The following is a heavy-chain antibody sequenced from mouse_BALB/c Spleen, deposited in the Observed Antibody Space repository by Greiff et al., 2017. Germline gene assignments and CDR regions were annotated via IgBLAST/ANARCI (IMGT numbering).Heavy chain of an antibody. CDR2: INPSNGRT. CDR3: ARMITTFDYAMDY. D-gene: IGHD2-4*01. J-gene: IGHJ4*01. Sequence: QVQLKQPGAELVKPGASVKLSCKASGYTFTSYWMHWVKQRPGQGLEWIGEINPSNGRTNYNEKFKSKATLTVDKSSSTAYMQLSSLTSEDSAVYYCARMITTFDYAMDYWGQGTSVTVSS. CDR1: GYTFTSYW. V-gene: IGHV1S81*02.